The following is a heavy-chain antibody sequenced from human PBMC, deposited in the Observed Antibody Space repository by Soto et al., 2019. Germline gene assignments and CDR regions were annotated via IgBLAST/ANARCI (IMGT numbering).Heavy chain of an antibody. J-gene: IGHJ5*02. V-gene: IGHV1-18*01. Sequence: QVQLVQSGPEVKKPGASVRVSCKAAGYTFANYGINWVRQAPGQGLEWMGWISAYNGNTNYAQSLRGRGTMTRDTASSTAYMELRSLRSDDTASYYCARCAGGDYGWDDPWGQGTLVTVSS. D-gene: IGHD4-17*01. CDR3: ARCAGGDYGWDDP. CDR2: ISAYNGNT. CDR1: GYTFANYG.